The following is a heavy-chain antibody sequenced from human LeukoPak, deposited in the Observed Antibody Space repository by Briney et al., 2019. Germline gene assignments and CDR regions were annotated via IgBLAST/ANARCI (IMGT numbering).Heavy chain of an antibody. D-gene: IGHD5-18*01. V-gene: IGHV3-66*02. Sequence: PGGSLRLSCAASGFTVSSNYMSWVRQAPGKGLEWVSVIYSGGSTYYADSVKGRFTISRDNSKNTLYLQMNSLRAEDTAVYYCARNSYGSAYYYYYYMDVWGKGTTVTVSS. J-gene: IGHJ6*03. CDR1: GFTVSSNY. CDR3: ARNSYGSAYYYYYYMDV. CDR2: IYSGGST.